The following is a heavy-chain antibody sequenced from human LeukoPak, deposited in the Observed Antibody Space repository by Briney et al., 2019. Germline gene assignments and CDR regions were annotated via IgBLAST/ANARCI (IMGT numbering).Heavy chain of an antibody. J-gene: IGHJ6*02. Sequence: GGSLRLSCTASGFTFSSYWMSWVRQTPEKGLEWVANIKQDGSEKVYVDSVKGRFTISRDNAKSSLCLQMNSLRAEDTAVYYCARDPYSSSWSYGMDVWGQGTTVTVSS. D-gene: IGHD6-13*01. CDR2: IKQDGSEK. CDR1: GFTFSSYW. V-gene: IGHV3-7*05. CDR3: ARDPYSSSWSYGMDV.